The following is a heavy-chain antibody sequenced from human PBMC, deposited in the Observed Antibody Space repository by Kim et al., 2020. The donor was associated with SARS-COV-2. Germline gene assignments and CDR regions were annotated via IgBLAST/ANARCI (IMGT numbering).Heavy chain of an antibody. D-gene: IGHD3-10*01. J-gene: IGHJ4*02. V-gene: IGHV3-48*03. CDR3: ARDAYYYGSGSYPIDY. Sequence: SVKGRFTISRDNAKNSLYLQMNSLRAEDTAVYYCARDAYYYGSGSYPIDYWGQGTLVTVSS.